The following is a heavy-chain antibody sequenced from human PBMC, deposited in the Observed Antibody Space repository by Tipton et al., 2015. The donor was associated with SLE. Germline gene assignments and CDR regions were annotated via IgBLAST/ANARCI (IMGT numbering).Heavy chain of an antibody. V-gene: IGHV4-61*02. J-gene: IGHJ6*04. CDR1: GVSISSGSYY. CDR3: ARGVAVVVPSAWIDV. Sequence: TLSLTCTVSGVSISSGSYYWNWIRQPAGKGLEWIGRVYTIGSPYYNPSLKSRVAMSMDTSKNQFSLKMSSVTAADTAMYYCARGVAVVVPSAWIDVWGKGTTVTVSS. D-gene: IGHD2-2*01. CDR2: VYTIGSP.